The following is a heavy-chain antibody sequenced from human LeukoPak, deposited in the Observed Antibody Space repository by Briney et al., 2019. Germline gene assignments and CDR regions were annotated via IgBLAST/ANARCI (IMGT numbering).Heavy chain of an antibody. D-gene: IGHD2-15*01. CDR3: ARGVAPPGQAWFDP. V-gene: IGHV4-30-2*01. Sequence: NASQTLSLTCAVSGGSISSGGYSWSWIRQPPGKGLEWIGEINHSGSTNYNPSLKSRVTISVDTSKNQFSLKLSSVTAADTAVYYCARGVAPPGQAWFDPWGQGTLVTVSS. CDR1: GGSISSGGYS. CDR2: INHSGST. J-gene: IGHJ5*02.